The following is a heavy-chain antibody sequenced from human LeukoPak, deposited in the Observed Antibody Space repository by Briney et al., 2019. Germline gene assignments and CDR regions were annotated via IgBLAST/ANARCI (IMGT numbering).Heavy chain of an antibody. CDR3: ASLEGGPSDGR. J-gene: IGHJ4*02. CDR1: GFPVRSRY. D-gene: IGHD3-3*01. V-gene: IGHV3-53*01. CDR2: IYSGGTT. Sequence: GGSLRLSCEVSGFPVRSRYMTWVRQPPGKGLECVAVIYSGGTTYHIDSVKGRFTISRDISKNTMYLEMNNLRVEDTAIYYCASLEGGPSDGRWGQGTLVTVSS.